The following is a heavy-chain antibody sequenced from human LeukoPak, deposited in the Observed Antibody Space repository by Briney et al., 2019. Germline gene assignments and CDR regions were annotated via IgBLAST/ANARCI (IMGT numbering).Heavy chain of an antibody. CDR2: ISAYNGNT. V-gene: IGHV1-18*01. D-gene: IGHD2-15*01. CDR1: GYTLTSYG. CDR3: ARVKSRDIVVVVAATAFLAFDI. Sequence: AASVKVSCKASGYTLTSYGISWVRQAPGQGLEWIGWISAYNGNTNYAQKLQGRVTMTTDTSTSTAYMELRSLRSDDTAVYYCARVKSRDIVVVVAATAFLAFDIWGQGTMVTVSS. J-gene: IGHJ3*02.